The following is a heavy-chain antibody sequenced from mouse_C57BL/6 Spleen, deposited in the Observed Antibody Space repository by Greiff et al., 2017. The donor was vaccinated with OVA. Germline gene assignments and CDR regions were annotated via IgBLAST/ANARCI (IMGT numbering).Heavy chain of an antibody. CDR3: ARRYYGSSDGAVDY. D-gene: IGHD1-1*01. J-gene: IGHJ4*01. V-gene: IGHV5-6*01. Sequence: EVQLVESGGDLVKPGGSLKLPCAASGFTFSSYGMSWVRQTPDKRLEWVATISSGGSYTYYPDSVKGRFTISRDNAKNTLYLQMSSLKSEDTAMYYCARRYYGSSDGAVDYWGQGTSVTVSS. CDR2: ISSGGSYT. CDR1: GFTFSSYG.